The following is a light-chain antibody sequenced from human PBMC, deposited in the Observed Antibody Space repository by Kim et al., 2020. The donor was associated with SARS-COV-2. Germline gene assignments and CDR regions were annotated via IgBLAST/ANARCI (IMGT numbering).Light chain of an antibody. CDR3: QQYGSSPPYT. CDR1: QSVCSSY. V-gene: IGKV3-20*01. Sequence: SPGERATLSCRASQSVCSSYLAWYQQKPGQAPRLLIYGASSRATGIPDRFSGSGSGADFTLTISRLEPEDFAVYYCQQYGSSPPYTFGQGTKLEI. J-gene: IGKJ2*01. CDR2: GAS.